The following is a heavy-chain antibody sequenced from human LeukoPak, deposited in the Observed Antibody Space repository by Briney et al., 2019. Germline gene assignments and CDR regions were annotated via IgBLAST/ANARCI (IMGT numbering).Heavy chain of an antibody. CDR2: ISRSGSTK. J-gene: IGHJ5*02. Sequence: GGSLRLSCAASGFTFSDYNMRWIRQAPGKGLEWVSSISRSGSTKYYADSVKGRFTISRDNAKNSLFLQMNSLRAEDTAVYYCARDVGLELKNWFDPWGQGTVVTVSS. CDR1: GFTFSDYN. V-gene: IGHV3-11*01. CDR3: ARDVGLELKNWFDP. D-gene: IGHD1-7*01.